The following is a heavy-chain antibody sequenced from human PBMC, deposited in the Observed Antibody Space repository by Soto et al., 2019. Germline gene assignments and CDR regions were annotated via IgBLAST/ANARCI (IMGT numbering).Heavy chain of an antibody. CDR2: ISNSGST. J-gene: IGHJ4*02. CDR1: GGSVTSDEDY. V-gene: IGHV4-30-4*01. Sequence: SETLSLTCTVSGGSVTSDEDYWSWIRHSPGKGLERIGYISNSGSTGYNPSLKTRLSMSVDRSKNQFTLRLTSVTAADTAVYFCATESGSTYGYFDYWGQGTQVTVSS. D-gene: IGHD4-17*01. CDR3: ATESGSTYGYFDY.